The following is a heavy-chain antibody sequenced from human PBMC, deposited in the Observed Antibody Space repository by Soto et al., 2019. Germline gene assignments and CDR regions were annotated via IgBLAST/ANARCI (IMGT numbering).Heavy chain of an antibody. V-gene: IGHV3-30-3*01. Sequence: SLRLSCAASGFTFSSYAMHWVRQAPGKGLEWVAVISYDGSNKYYADSVKGRFTISRDNSKNTLYLQMNSLRAEDTAVYYCARFAAPGMIVVDLWGQGTLVTVSS. CDR3: ARFAAPGMIVVDL. D-gene: IGHD3-22*01. J-gene: IGHJ4*02. CDR2: ISYDGSNK. CDR1: GFTFSSYA.